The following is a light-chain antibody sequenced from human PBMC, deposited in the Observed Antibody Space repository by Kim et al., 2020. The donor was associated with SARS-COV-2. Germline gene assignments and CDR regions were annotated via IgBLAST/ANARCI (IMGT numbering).Light chain of an antibody. CDR2: GKN. CDR1: SLRSYY. Sequence: ALGQTVRIKCQGDSLRSYYANWYQQKPGQAPVLVIYGKNNRPSGIPDRFSGSSSGNTASLTITGAQAEDEADYYCNSRDSSGNHVVFGGGTQLTVL. J-gene: IGLJ2*01. CDR3: NSRDSSGNHVV. V-gene: IGLV3-19*01.